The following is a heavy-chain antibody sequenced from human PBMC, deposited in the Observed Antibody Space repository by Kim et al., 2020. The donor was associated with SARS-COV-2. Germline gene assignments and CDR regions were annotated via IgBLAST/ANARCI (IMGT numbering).Heavy chain of an antibody. J-gene: IGHJ6*02. V-gene: IGHV3-66*01. CDR2: GNT. Sequence: GNTDYAGAVKGRCNTARDKSKNALYHQMNSLRDEDTAVYYCARESDGMDVWGQGTTVTVSS. CDR3: ARESDGMDV.